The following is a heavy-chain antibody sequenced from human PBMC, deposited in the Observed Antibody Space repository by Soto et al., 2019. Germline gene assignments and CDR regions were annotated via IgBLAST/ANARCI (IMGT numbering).Heavy chain of an antibody. CDR3: AKARSGNYLYYFDY. D-gene: IGHD3-22*01. V-gene: IGHV3-23*01. J-gene: IGHJ4*02. CDR2: ISGSGIST. CDR1: GFIFSSYA. Sequence: GGSLRLSCAASGFIFSSYAMNWVRHTPGKGLEWIAGISGSGISTYYADSVKGRFTISRDNSKKMLYLQMSSLRAEDSAEYFSAKARSGNYLYYFDYWGQGTLVTVSS.